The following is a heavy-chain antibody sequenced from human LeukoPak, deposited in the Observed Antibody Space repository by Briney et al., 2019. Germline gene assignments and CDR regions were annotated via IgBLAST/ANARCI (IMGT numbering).Heavy chain of an antibody. V-gene: IGHV3-30-3*01. Sequence: PGGSLRLSCAASGFTFSSYAMHWVRQAPGKGLEWVAVISYDGSNKYYADSVKGRFTISRDNSKNTLYLQMNSLRAEDTAVYYCARKLRYYDFWSVHRGSLNAFDIWGQGTMVTVSS. CDR2: ISYDGSNK. J-gene: IGHJ3*02. D-gene: IGHD3-3*01. CDR1: GFTFSSYA. CDR3: ARKLRYYDFWSVHRGSLNAFDI.